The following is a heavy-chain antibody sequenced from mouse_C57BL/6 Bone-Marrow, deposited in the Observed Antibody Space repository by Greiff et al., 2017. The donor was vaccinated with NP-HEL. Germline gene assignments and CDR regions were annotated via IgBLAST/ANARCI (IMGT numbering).Heavy chain of an antibody. CDR1: GFTFSSYA. CDR2: ISDGGSYT. Sequence: EVMLVESGGGLVKPGGSLKLSCAASGFTFSSYAMSWVRQTPDKRLEWVATISDGGSYTYYPDNVKGRFTISRDNAKNNLYLQMSHLKSEDTAMYYCARNDVTTEDIDYWGQGTSLTVSS. D-gene: IGHD2-12*01. V-gene: IGHV5-4*03. J-gene: IGHJ2*02. CDR3: ARNDVTTEDIDY.